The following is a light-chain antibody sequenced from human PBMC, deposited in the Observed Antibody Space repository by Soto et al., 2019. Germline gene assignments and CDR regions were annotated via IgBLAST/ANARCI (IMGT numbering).Light chain of an antibody. CDR1: QNIRTY. CDR2: DAV. J-gene: IGKJ4*01. Sequence: EIVLTQSPDTLSLSPGERATLSCRASQNIRTYLMWYQQKPGQSPRLLVYDAVNRAAGAPDRFSGSGSGTDFTLTIRNVEPEDSGVDVCQQRSDWPPLTFGGGTQVEIK. CDR3: QQRSDWPPLT. V-gene: IGKV3-11*01.